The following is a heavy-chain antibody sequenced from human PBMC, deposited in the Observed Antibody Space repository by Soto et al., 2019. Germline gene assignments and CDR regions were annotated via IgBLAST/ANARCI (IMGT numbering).Heavy chain of an antibody. D-gene: IGHD6-6*01. CDR3: ARGSSSLHYYYYMDV. J-gene: IGHJ6*03. Sequence: SETLSLTCAVYGGSISSYYWSWIRQPPGKGLEWIGYIYYSGSTNYNPSLKSRVTISVDTSKNQFSLKLSSVTAADTAVYYCARGSSSLHYYYYMDVWGKGTTVTVSS. CDR2: IYYSGST. V-gene: IGHV4-59*08. CDR1: GGSISSYY.